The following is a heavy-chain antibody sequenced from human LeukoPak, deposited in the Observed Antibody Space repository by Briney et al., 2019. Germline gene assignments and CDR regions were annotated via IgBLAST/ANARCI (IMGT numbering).Heavy chain of an antibody. CDR3: ARAPDPGVAEYYFDY. V-gene: IGHV3-33*01. CDR2: IWYDGSNK. Sequence: PGGSLRLSCAASGFTFSSYGMHWVRQAPGKGLEWVAVIWYDGSNKYYADSVKGRFTISRDNSKNTLYLQMNSLRAEDTAVYYCARAPDPGVAEYYFDYWGQGTLVTVSS. CDR1: GFTFSSYG. J-gene: IGHJ4*02. D-gene: IGHD3-10*01.